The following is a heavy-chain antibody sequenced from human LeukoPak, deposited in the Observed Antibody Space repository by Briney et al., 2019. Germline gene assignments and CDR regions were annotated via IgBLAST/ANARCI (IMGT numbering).Heavy chain of an antibody. D-gene: IGHD3-10*01. CDR1: GFTFSSYA. J-gene: IGHJ5*02. Sequence: QSGGSLRLSCAASGFTFSSYAMSWVRQAPGKGLEWVSAISGSGGSTYYADSVKGRFTISRDNSKNTLYLQMNSLRAEDTVVYYCAKERITMVRGVIARFDPWGQGTLVTVSS. V-gene: IGHV3-23*01. CDR3: AKERITMVRGVIARFDP. CDR2: ISGSGGST.